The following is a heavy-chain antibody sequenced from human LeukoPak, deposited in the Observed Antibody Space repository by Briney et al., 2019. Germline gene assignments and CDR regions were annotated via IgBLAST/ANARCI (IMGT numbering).Heavy chain of an antibody. D-gene: IGHD6-19*01. J-gene: IGHJ5*02. CDR3: ARHSSGWYSWFDP. CDR2: IYYSGST. V-gene: IGHV4-39*01. Sequence: KPSETLSLTCTVSGGSISSSGYYWGWIRQPPGKGLEWIATIYYSGSTYYNPSLKSRVTISVDTSKSQFSLKLSSVTAADTAVYYCARHSSGWYSWFDPWGQGTLVTVSS. CDR1: GGSISSSGYY.